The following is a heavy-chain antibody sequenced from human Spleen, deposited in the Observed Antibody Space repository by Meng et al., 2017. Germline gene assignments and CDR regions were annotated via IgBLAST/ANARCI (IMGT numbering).Heavy chain of an antibody. CDR3: ASTLVVTATEYYYYGMDV. CDR1: VGSISSGNYH. V-gene: IGHV4-61*09. Sequence: SETLSLTCTVSVGSISSGNYHWSWIRQPAGKGLEWIGQIYTTGITYYNPSLKNRVTISVDTSKNQFSLKLSSVTAADTAVYYCASTLVVTATEYYYYGMDVWGQGTTVTVSS. CDR2: IYTTGIT. D-gene: IGHD2-21*02. J-gene: IGHJ6*02.